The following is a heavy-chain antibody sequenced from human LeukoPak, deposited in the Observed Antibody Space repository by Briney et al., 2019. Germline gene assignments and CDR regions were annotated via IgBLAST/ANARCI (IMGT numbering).Heavy chain of an antibody. D-gene: IGHD6-13*01. Sequence: SETLSLTCTVSGGSISSSSYYWGWIRQPPGKGLEWIGSIYYSGSTYYNPSLKSRVTISVDRSKNQFSLKLSSVTAADTAVYYCARGALGPATSEGRDSSNWFYFDYWGQGTLVTVSS. V-gene: IGHV4-39*07. CDR3: ARGALGPATSEGRDSSNWFYFDY. J-gene: IGHJ4*02. CDR1: GGSISSSSYY. CDR2: IYYSGST.